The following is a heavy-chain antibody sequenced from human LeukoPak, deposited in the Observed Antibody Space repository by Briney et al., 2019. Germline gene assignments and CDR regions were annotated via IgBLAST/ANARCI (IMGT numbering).Heavy chain of an antibody. Sequence: GGSLRLSCAASGFIFSSYGMSWVRQAPGKGLEWVSAISGSGGSTYYADSVKGRFTISRDNSKNTLYLQMNSPRAEDTAVYYCAKRIQSAMATGYWGQGTLVTVSS. CDR3: AKRIQSAMATGY. J-gene: IGHJ4*02. V-gene: IGHV3-23*01. D-gene: IGHD5-18*01. CDR2: ISGSGGST. CDR1: GFIFSSYG.